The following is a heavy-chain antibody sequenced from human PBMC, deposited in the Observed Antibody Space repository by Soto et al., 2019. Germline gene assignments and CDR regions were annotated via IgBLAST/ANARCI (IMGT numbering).Heavy chain of an antibody. CDR2: IYYSGST. CDR3: ARRGSSSWYGY. Sequence: QLQLQESGPGLVKPSETLSLTCTVSGGSISSSSYYWGWIRQHPGKGLEWIGSIYYSGSTYYNPSLKSRITISVDTSKNQFSLKLSSVTAADTAVYYCARRGSSSWYGYWGQGTLVTVSS. D-gene: IGHD6-13*01. CDR1: GGSISSSSYY. J-gene: IGHJ4*02. V-gene: IGHV4-39*01.